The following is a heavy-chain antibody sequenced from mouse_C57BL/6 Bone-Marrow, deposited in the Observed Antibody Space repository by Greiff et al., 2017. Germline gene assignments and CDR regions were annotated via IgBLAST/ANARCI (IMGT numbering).Heavy chain of an antibody. V-gene: IGHV1-50*01. D-gene: IGHD1-1*01. CDR2: IDPSYSYT. CDR3: ARDIITTVVATPYWYFDV. J-gene: IGHJ1*03. Sequence: QVQLQQPGAELVKPGASVKLSCKASGYTFPSYWMPWVKQRPGQGLEWLGEIDPSYSYTNYNQKFKGKATLTVDTSSSTAYMQLSSLTSEDSAVYYCARDIITTVVATPYWYFDVWGTGTTVTVSS. CDR1: GYTFPSYW.